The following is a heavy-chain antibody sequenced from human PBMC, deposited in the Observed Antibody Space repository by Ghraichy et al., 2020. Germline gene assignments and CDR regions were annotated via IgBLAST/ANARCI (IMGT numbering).Heavy chain of an antibody. J-gene: IGHJ4*02. CDR1: GYTFTAYY. V-gene: IGHV1-2*02. CDR2: ISPTSGGT. D-gene: IGHD1-7*01. Sequence: ASVKVSCKVSGYTFTAYYMHWILHAPGQGLEWMGWISPTSGGTIYARNFRGRVNMTRDTSTNTFYMELTRLTSDDTAVYFCARDRPIPGNYRTDHFDYWGQGTPVTVSS. CDR3: ARDRPIPGNYRTDHFDY.